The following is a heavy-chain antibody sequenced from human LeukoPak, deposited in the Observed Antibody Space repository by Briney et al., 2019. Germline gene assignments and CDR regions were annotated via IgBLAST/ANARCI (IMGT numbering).Heavy chain of an antibody. CDR3: YITIFGYGMDA. J-gene: IGHJ6*02. Sequence: GASVKVSCKAPGYTFTSYYMHWVRQAPGQGLEWMGIINPSGGSTSYAQKFQGRVTMTRDTSTSTVYMELSSLRSEDTAVYYCYITIFGYGMDAWGQGTTVTVSS. CDR1: GYTFTSYY. CDR2: INPSGGST. D-gene: IGHD3-3*01. V-gene: IGHV1-46*01.